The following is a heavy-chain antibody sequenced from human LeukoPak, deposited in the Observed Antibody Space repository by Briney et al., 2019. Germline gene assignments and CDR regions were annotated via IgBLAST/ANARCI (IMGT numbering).Heavy chain of an antibody. Sequence: GGSLRLSCAASGFTSSSYWMHWVRQAPGKGLVWVSSINGDGSVTSHADSVKGRFTISRDNARNTLYLQMNSLRAADADGSYCGTTCGIWG. V-gene: IGHV3-74*01. J-gene: IGHJ6*01. CDR3: GTTCGI. CDR2: INGDGSVT. D-gene: IGHD4-17*01. CDR1: GFTSSSYW.